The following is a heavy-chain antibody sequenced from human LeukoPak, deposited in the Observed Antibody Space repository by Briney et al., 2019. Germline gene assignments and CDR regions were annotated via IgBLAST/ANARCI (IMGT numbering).Heavy chain of an antibody. Sequence: VASVKVSCKASGYTFTSYDINWVRQATGQGLEWMGWMNPNSGNTGFAQKFQGRVTMTRNTSISTAYMELSSLRFEDTAVYYCARGDIGYDGSGSYSWFDPWGQGTLVTVSS. CDR3: ARGDIGYDGSGSYSWFDP. V-gene: IGHV1-8*01. CDR2: MNPNSGNT. J-gene: IGHJ5*02. CDR1: GYTFTSYD. D-gene: IGHD3-10*01.